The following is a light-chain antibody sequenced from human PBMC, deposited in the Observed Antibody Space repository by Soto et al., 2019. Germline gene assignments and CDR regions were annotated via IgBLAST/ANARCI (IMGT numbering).Light chain of an antibody. V-gene: IGKV1-39*01. J-gene: IGKJ2*01. CDR2: ASS. Sequence: DIQMTQSPSSLSVSVGDRVTITCRASQSISSFLHWYQQKPGKAPQFLISASSILQSGVPSRFSGSGSGTDFTLTISSLQPEDFATYYCQQSYSTPYTFGQGTKLEIK. CDR1: QSISSF. CDR3: QQSYSTPYT.